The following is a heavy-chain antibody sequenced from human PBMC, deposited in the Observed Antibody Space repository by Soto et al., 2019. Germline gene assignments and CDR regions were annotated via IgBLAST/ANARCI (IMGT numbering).Heavy chain of an antibody. J-gene: IGHJ2*01. CDR3: TRGWFFDL. V-gene: IGHV1-8*01. CDR2: MNPNSGST. CDR1: GYTFSSYD. Sequence: QMQLVQSGAEVKKPGASVKVSCKASGYTFSSYDINWVRQATGHGLEWMGWMNPNSGSTVHTQKFQGKFTMSRNTSIITPYLELSNLRSEDTAVDYWTRGWFFDLWGRGTLVTVSS.